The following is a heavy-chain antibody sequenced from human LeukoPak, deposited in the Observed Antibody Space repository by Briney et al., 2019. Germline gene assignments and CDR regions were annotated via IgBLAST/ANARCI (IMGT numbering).Heavy chain of an antibody. CDR3: ARSRISSGYYIAPPDAFDI. J-gene: IGHJ3*02. V-gene: IGHV5-51*01. CDR2: IYPGDSDT. D-gene: IGHD3-22*01. Sequence: PGESLKISCKASGYTFTSYWIGWVRQMSGKGLEWMGIIYPGDSDTRYSPSFQGQVTISADKSISTAYLQWSSLKASDTAMYYCARSRISSGYYIAPPDAFDIWGQGTMVTVSS. CDR1: GYTFTSYW.